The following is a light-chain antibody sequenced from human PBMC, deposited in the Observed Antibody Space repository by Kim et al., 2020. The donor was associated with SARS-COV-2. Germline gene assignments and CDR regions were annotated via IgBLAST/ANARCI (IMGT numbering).Light chain of an antibody. CDR1: QSISRY. CDR2: AAY. CDR3: PQCYSTPYP. J-gene: IGKJ2*01. Sequence: SACVGDRDTITCRASQSISRYLNWYQQKTESAPTLLIYAAYSLQSGVTSMFSDSGSDTDFTLTISRLQPEDFDIYYCPQCYSTPYPLGQGTKLDI. V-gene: IGKV1-39*01.